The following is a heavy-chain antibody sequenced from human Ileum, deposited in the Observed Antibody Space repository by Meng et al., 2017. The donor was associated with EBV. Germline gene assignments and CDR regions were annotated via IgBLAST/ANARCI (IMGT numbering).Heavy chain of an antibody. CDR3: ARGGWSLDY. CDR2: IYYSGST. Sequence: GRLRGRGAALVISCATFSLTCTVSGGSISRYSWSRIRQPPGKGLEWIGYIYYSGSTNYNPSLKSQVTISVDTPKNQFSLNLSSVTAADTVVYYCARGGWSLDYWGQGTLVTVSS. J-gene: IGHJ4*02. CDR1: GGSISRYS. D-gene: IGHD2-15*01. V-gene: IGHV4-59*08.